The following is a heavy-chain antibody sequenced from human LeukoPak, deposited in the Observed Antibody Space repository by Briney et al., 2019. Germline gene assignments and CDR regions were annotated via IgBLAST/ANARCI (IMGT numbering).Heavy chain of an antibody. CDR2: IIPIFGTA. J-gene: IGHJ5*01. CDR3: ARAEYSSSYNWFDP. V-gene: IGHV1-69*05. CDR1: GGTFSSYA. D-gene: IGHD6-6*01. Sequence: ASVKVSCKASGGTFSSYAISWVRQAPGQGLEWMGGIIPIFGTANYAQKFQGRVTITTDESTSTAYMELSSLRSEDTAVYYCARAEYSSSYNWFDPWGKGTTVIVSS.